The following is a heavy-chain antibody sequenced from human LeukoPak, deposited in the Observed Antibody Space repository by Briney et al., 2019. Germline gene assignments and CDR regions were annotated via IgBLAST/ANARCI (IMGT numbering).Heavy chain of an antibody. Sequence: GGSLRLSCAASGFTFSSYSMNWVRQAPGKGLEWVSSISSSSSYIYYADSVKGRFTISRDNAKNSLYLQMNSLRAEDTAVYYCARDARYDYYYYCGMDVWGQGTTVTVSS. V-gene: IGHV3-21*01. CDR2: ISSSSSYI. CDR1: GFTFSSYS. J-gene: IGHJ6*02. D-gene: IGHD1-14*01. CDR3: ARDARYDYYYYCGMDV.